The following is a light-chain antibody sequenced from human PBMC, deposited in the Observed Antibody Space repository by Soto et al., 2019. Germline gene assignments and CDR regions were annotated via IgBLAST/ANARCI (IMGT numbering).Light chain of an antibody. CDR1: QNMASF. CDR3: HQSYSFPPWT. Sequence: DTQMTQSPSSLSASAGDRVTITCRAGQNMASFVNWYQQKPGKAPQLLIYAASSLQSGVPSRFSGSGSGTEFTLTIASLQPEDFATYYCHQSYSFPPWTFGQGTKVEI. J-gene: IGKJ1*01. CDR2: AAS. V-gene: IGKV1-39*01.